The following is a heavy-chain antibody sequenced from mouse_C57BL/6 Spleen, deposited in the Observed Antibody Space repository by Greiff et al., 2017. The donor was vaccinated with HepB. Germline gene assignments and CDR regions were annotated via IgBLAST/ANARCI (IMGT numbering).Heavy chain of an antibody. CDR2: INYDGSST. V-gene: IGHV5-16*01. CDR3: ARDSSGYPGFDY. J-gene: IGHJ2*01. CDR1: GFTFSDYY. Sequence: DVKLVESEGGLVQPGSSMKLSCTASGFTFSDYYMAWVRQVPEKGLEWVANINYDGSSTYYLDSLKSRFIISRDNAKNILYLQMSSLKSEDTATYYCARDSSGYPGFDYWGQGTTLTVSS. D-gene: IGHD3-2*02.